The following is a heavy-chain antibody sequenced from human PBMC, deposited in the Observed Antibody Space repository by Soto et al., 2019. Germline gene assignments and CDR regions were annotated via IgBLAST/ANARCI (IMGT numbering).Heavy chain of an antibody. Sequence: QVQLQESGPGLVKPSETLSLTCTVSGSSLNDFQWIWIRQPPGKGLEWIVSIYFGQPTHSDNPSLKSRVTIALDTSKSHVPLKLASVTAADTAVYCCAISNTRYSSPDYWGQGSLVTVSS. CDR1: GSSLNDFQ. CDR3: AISNTRYSSPDY. V-gene: IGHV4-59*08. CDR2: IYFGQPTH. J-gene: IGHJ4*02. D-gene: IGHD6-13*01.